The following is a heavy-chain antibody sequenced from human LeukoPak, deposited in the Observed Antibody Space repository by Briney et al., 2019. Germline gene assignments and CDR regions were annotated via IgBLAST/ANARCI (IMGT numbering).Heavy chain of an antibody. Sequence: PSETLSLTCVVSGGSIRTSSYYWAWLRQPPGKGLEWIGSIYYSGSTYYNPSLKSRVTISVDTSKNQFSLKLSSVTAADTAVYYCARRSRATVTPGGEAKNDAFDIWGQGTMVTVSS. CDR3: ARRSRATVTPGGEAKNDAFDI. CDR1: GGSIRTSSYY. CDR2: IYYSGST. J-gene: IGHJ3*02. V-gene: IGHV4-39*01. D-gene: IGHD4-11*01.